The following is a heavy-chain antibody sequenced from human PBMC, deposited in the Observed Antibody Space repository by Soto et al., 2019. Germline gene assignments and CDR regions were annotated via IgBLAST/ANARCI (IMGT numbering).Heavy chain of an antibody. J-gene: IGHJ6*02. V-gene: IGHV3-7*01. CDR3: ASRGWGYYYYGMDV. CDR1: GFTFSSYW. D-gene: IGHD7-27*01. CDR2: IKQDGSEK. Sequence: GGSLRLSCAASGFTFSSYWMSWVRQAPGKGLEWVANIKQDGSEKYYVDSAKGRFTISRDNAKNSLYLQMNSLRAEDTAVYYCASRGWGYYYYGMDVWGQGTTVTVSS.